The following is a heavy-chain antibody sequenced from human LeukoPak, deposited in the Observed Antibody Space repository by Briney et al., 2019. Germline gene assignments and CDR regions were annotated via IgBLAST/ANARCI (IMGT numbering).Heavy chain of an antibody. J-gene: IGHJ4*02. CDR2: ISSGGSI. CDR1: GFTFSSYA. CDR3: ARDSHSSGWYTGYDY. Sequence: GGSLRLSCAASGFTFSSYAMTWVRQAPGKGLEWVSGISSGGSIDYADSVKDRFTISRDSSKNTLYLQMNSLRAEDTAVYYCARDSHSSGWYTGYDYWGQGTLVTVPS. V-gene: IGHV3-53*01. D-gene: IGHD6-19*01.